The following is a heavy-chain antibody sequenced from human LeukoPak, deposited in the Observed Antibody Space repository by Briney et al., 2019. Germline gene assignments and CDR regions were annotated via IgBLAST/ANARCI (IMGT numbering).Heavy chain of an antibody. CDR1: GYTFTSYY. D-gene: IGHD6-13*01. Sequence: ASVKVSCKASGYTFTSYYMHWVRQAPGQGLEWMGIINPSGGSTSYAQKFQGRVTMTRDTSTSTVYMELSSLRSEDTAVYYCARGGSSWSPVFYYYHYMDVWGKGTTVTISS. J-gene: IGHJ6*03. CDR2: INPSGGST. CDR3: ARGGSSWSPVFYYYHYMDV. V-gene: IGHV1-46*01.